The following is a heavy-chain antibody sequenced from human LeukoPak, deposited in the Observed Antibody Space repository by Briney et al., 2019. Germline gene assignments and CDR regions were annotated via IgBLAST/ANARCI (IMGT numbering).Heavy chain of an antibody. D-gene: IGHD4-17*01. CDR3: ARGPDNGDYVPLQH. CDR1: GCTFSSYA. J-gene: IGHJ1*01. V-gene: IGHV1-69*04. CDR2: IIPSVGIA. Sequence: SVTVSRQASGCTFSSYAFSWVRQAPGPGLEWMGRIIPSVGIANNTQKIQGRVTITANKSTSTAYMELSSLRSEDTAVYYCARGPDNGDYVPLQHWGQGTLVTVSS.